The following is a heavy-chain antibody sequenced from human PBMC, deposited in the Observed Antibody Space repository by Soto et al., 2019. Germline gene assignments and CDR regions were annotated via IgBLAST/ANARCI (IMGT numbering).Heavy chain of an antibody. CDR3: TTVLFMKHYYGSGSYGMDV. J-gene: IGHJ6*02. Sequence: PGGSLRLSCAASGFTFSNAWMNWVRQAPGKGLEWVGRIKSKTDGGTTDYAAPVKGRFTISRDDSKNTLYLQMNSLKTEDTAVYYCTTVLFMKHYYGSGSYGMDVWGQGTTVTVSS. CDR1: GFTFSNAW. D-gene: IGHD3-10*01. V-gene: IGHV3-15*07. CDR2: IKSKTDGGTT.